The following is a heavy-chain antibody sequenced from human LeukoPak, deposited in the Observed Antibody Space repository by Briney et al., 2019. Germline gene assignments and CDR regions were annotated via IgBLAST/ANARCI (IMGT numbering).Heavy chain of an antibody. CDR3: ARHEGSGSYYSY. J-gene: IGHJ4*02. Sequence: HGESLKISCKGSGYSFTTYWIAWVRQLPGRGLESMGIISPDDSEIRYSPSFRGQVTISADKSPSTAYLQWSRLKASDTAIYYCARHEGSGSYYSYWGQGTLVTVSS. V-gene: IGHV5-51*01. D-gene: IGHD1-26*01. CDR1: GYSFTTYW. CDR2: ISPDDSEI.